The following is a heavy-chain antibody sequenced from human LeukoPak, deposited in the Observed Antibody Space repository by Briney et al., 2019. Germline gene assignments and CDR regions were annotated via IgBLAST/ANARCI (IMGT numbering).Heavy chain of an antibody. J-gene: IGHJ6*03. D-gene: IGHD4-17*01. Sequence: PGGSLRPSCAASGFTFSNAWMSWVRQAPGKGLEWVGRIKSKTDGGTTDYAAPMKGRFTISRDDSKNTLYLQMNSLKAEDTAVYYCTRTTVANHYYYYYYMDVWGKGTTVTVSS. V-gene: IGHV3-15*01. CDR3: TRTTVANHYYYYYYMDV. CDR1: GFTFSNAW. CDR2: IKSKTDGGTT.